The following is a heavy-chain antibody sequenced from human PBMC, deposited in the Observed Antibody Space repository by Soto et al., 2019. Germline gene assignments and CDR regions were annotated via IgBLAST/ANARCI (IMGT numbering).Heavy chain of an antibody. V-gene: IGHV4-61*01. Sequence: QVQLQESGPGLVKPSETLSLTCTVSGGSVSSGSYYWSWIRQPPGKGLEWIGYIYYSGSTNYNPSLKSRVTISVDTSKNQFSLKLSSVTAADTAVYYCARGWKDFDYWGQGTLVTVSS. J-gene: IGHJ4*02. CDR2: IYYSGST. D-gene: IGHD1-1*01. CDR1: GGSVSSGSYY. CDR3: ARGWKDFDY.